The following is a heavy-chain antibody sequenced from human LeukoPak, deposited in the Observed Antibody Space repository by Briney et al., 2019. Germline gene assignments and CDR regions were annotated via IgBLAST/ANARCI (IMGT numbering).Heavy chain of an antibody. Sequence: PGGSLRLSCAASGFTFSSYAMSWVRQAPGKGLEWVSVISGSGVNTYYADSAKGRFTISRDNSKSTLYLQVNSLRVEDTAVYYCAKGKPVDYWGQGTLVTVSS. CDR2: ISGSGVNT. V-gene: IGHV3-23*01. CDR3: AKGKPVDY. CDR1: GFTFSSYA. J-gene: IGHJ4*02.